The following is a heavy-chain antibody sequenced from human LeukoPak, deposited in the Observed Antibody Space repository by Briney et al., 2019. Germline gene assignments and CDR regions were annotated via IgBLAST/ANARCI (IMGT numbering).Heavy chain of an antibody. J-gene: IGHJ5*02. CDR1: GLPHNKYW. D-gene: IGHD4-17*01. V-gene: IGHV3-74*01. CDR3: ARDAYTTTSNWLDP. CDR2: ITGFGNEI. Sequence: PGGSLSLSCEASGLPHNKYWMLWVRPAPEKGRVGVSCITGFGNEIVYADSVKGPFIHTRDHAQHTLFLQTNSLRRDDTDIYYCARDAYTTTSNWLDPGGEGTLVSVPS.